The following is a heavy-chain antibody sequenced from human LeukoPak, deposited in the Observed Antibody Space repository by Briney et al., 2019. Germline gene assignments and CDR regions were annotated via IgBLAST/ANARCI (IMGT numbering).Heavy chain of an antibody. V-gene: IGHV3-53*01. J-gene: IGHJ4*02. D-gene: IGHD3-22*01. CDR2: LYSDGST. CDR3: ARAAYASNGYTAEVADY. Sequence: GGSLRLSCAASGFTVSRNYMSWVRQAPGKGLEWVSVLYSDGSTYYADSVKGRFTISRDNSKNMLYLQMNSLRAEDTAVYYCARAAYASNGYTAEVADYWGQGTLVTVSS. CDR1: GFTVSRNY.